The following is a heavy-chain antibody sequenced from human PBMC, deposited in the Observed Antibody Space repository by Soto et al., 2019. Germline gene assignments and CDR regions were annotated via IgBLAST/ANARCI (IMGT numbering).Heavy chain of an antibody. V-gene: IGHV3-15*01. CDR2: IKSKTDGGTT. J-gene: IGHJ4*02. D-gene: IGHD3-22*01. Sequence: EVQLVESGGGLVKPGGSLRLSCAASGFTFSNAWMSWVRQAPGKGLEWVGRIKSKTDGGTTDYAAPVKGRFTISRDXSTXTLYLQMNSLKTEDTAVYYCTTYQDYYDSSGYFADWGQGTLVTVSS. CDR1: GFTFSNAW. CDR3: TTYQDYYDSSGYFAD.